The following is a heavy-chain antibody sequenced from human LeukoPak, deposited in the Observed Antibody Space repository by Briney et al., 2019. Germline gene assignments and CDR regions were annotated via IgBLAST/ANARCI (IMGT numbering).Heavy chain of an antibody. CDR3: ARGRDPY. V-gene: IGHV4-39*07. CDR1: GGSISSGSYY. CDR2: INHSGST. Sequence: SETLSLTCTVSGGSISSGSYYWTWIRQPPGRGLEWIGEINHSGSTNYNPSLKSRVTISVDTSKSQFSLKLNSVTAADTAMYYCARGRDPYWGQGPLVTVSS. D-gene: IGHD5-24*01. J-gene: IGHJ4*02.